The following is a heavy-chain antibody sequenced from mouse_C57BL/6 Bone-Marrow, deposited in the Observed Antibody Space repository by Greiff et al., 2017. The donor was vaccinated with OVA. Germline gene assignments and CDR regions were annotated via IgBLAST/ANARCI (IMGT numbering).Heavy chain of an antibody. D-gene: IGHD1-1*01. V-gene: IGHV1-64*01. CDR3: AGITTVVADYFDY. J-gene: IGHJ2*01. Sequence: QVQLQQSGAELVKPGASVKLSCKASGYTFTSYWMHWVKQRPGQGLEWIGMIHPNSGSTNYNEKFKSKATLTVDKSSSTAYMQLSSLTSEDSAVYYCAGITTVVADYFDYWGQGTTLTVSS. CDR2: IHPNSGST. CDR1: GYTFTSYW.